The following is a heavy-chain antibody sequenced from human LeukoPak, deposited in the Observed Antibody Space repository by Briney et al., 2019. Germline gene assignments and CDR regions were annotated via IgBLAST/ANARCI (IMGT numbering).Heavy chain of an antibody. CDR1: GFIFSNYG. V-gene: IGHV3-15*01. CDR3: TTGYCSSSSCHRSLYFDY. Sequence: PGGSLRLSCAASGFIFSNYGMNWVRQAPGKGLEWVGRIKSKTDGGTTDYAAPVKGRFTVSRDDSKNTLYLQMNSLKTEDTAVYYCTTGYCSSSSCHRSLYFDYWGQGTLVTVSS. CDR2: IKSKTDGGTT. D-gene: IGHD2-2*01. J-gene: IGHJ4*02.